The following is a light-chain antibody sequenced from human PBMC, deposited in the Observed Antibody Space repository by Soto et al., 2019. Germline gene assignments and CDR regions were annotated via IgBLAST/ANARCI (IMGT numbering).Light chain of an antibody. Sequence: DIQMTPSPSSLSACGGDSVPITCRASQSISSYLNCYQQKPGKAPKLLIYAASSLQSGVPSRIRGSGSGTDFTLTISSLQPEDFATYYCQQSYSTPRTFGQGTKVDIK. CDR3: QQSYSTPRT. CDR1: QSISSY. J-gene: IGKJ1*01. CDR2: AAS. V-gene: IGKV1-39*01.